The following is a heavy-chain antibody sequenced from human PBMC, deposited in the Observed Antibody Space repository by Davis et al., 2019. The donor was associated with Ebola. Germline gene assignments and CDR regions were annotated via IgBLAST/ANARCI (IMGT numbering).Heavy chain of an antibody. Sequence: VSCKASGGTFSSYAISWVRQAPGQGLEWMGGIIPIFGTANYAQKFQGRVTITADESTSTAYMELSSLRSEDTAVYYCARKGVVPAREGAFDIWGQGTMVTVSS. CDR1: GGTFSSYA. J-gene: IGHJ3*02. D-gene: IGHD2-2*01. CDR3: ARKGVVPAREGAFDI. CDR2: IIPIFGTA. V-gene: IGHV1-69*01.